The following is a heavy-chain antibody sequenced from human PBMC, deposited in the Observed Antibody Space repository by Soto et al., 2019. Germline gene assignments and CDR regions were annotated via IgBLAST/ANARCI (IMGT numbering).Heavy chain of an antibody. V-gene: IGHV4-59*01. Sequence: SETLSLTCTVSGGSISSYYWSWIRQPPGKGLEWIGYIYYSGSTNYNPSLKSRVTISVDTSKNQFSLKLSSVAAADTAVYYCASRGTHDKRYFDYWGQGTLVTVSS. J-gene: IGHJ4*02. CDR1: GGSISSYY. CDR3: ASRGTHDKRYFDY. CDR2: IYYSGST. D-gene: IGHD3-10*01.